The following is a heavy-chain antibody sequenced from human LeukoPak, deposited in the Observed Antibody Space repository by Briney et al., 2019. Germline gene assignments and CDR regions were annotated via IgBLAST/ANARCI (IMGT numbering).Heavy chain of an antibody. CDR3: AREGSGSLPHLDH. Sequence: ASVTVSCKASGYTFTGYYMHWVRLAPGQGLEWMGIINPSGGGTRYAQKFQGRVTMTRDTSTSTVYMELSSLRSEDTAVYYCAREGSGSLPHLDHWGQGTLVTVS. CDR1: GYTFTGYY. CDR2: INPSGGGT. V-gene: IGHV1-46*01. D-gene: IGHD3-10*01. J-gene: IGHJ4*02.